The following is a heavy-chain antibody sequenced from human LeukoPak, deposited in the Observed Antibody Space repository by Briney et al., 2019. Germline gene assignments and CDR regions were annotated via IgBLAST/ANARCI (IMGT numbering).Heavy chain of an antibody. J-gene: IGHJ4*02. D-gene: IGHD3-9*01. CDR3: ACPPEDDILTGYSY. V-gene: IGHV3-30*02. CDR1: GFTFSSYS. CDR2: IRYDGSNK. Sequence: GGSLRLSCAASGFTFSSYSMNWVRQAPGKGLEGVAFIRYDGSNKYYADSVKGRFTISRDNSKNTLYLQMNSLRAEDTAVYYCACPPEDDILTGYSYWGQGTLVTVSS.